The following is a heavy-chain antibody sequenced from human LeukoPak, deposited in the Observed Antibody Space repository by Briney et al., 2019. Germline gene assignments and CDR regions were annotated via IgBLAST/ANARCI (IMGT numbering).Heavy chain of an antibody. Sequence: GGSLRLSCAASGFTFSSYAMTWVRQAPGKGLEWVSLISGSGERTYYADSVKGRFTISRDNSKNTLYLQMNSLRAEDTAVYYCAKDLIVVVHSRPLGWFDPWGQGTLVTVSS. J-gene: IGHJ5*02. D-gene: IGHD2-2*01. CDR3: AKDLIVVVHSRPLGWFDP. CDR2: ISGSGERT. V-gene: IGHV3-23*01. CDR1: GFTFSSYA.